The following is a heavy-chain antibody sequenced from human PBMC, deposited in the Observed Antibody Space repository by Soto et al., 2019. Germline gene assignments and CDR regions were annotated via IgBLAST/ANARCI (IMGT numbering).Heavy chain of an antibody. D-gene: IGHD3-16*01. Sequence: TSETLSLTCTVSGGSISSYYWSWIRQPPGKGLEWIGYIYYSGSTNYNPSLKSRVTISVDTSKNQFSLKLSSVTAADTAVYYCAREGGFYYYMDVWGKGTTVTVSS. CDR2: IYYSGST. J-gene: IGHJ6*03. V-gene: IGHV4-59*01. CDR3: AREGGFYYYMDV. CDR1: GGSISSYY.